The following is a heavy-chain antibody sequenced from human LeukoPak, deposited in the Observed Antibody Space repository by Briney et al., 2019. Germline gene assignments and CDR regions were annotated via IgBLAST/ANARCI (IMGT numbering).Heavy chain of an antibody. V-gene: IGHV4-34*01. Sequence: SETLSLTCAVYGGSFSGYYWSWIRQPPGKGLEWIGEINHSGSTNYNPSLKSRVTISVDTSKNQFSLKLSSVTAADTAVYYCAREGANYYDSSGPLDYWGQGTLVTVSS. CDR3: AREGANYYDSSGPLDY. J-gene: IGHJ4*02. D-gene: IGHD3-22*01. CDR1: GGSFSGYY. CDR2: INHSGST.